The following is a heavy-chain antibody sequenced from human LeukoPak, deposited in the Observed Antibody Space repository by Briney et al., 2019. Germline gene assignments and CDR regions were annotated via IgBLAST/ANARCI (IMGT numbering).Heavy chain of an antibody. V-gene: IGHV3-23*01. Sequence: HPGGSLRLSCAASGFTFSAFAMTWVRQAPGKAPEWIASITGGGNSVFYAESVKGRFTFARDNSKNTLFLHMGSLRAVDTAVYYCAKGAGPGKVDWFDPWGQGTQVTVSS. CDR1: GFTFSAFA. CDR2: ITGGGNSV. D-gene: IGHD6-13*01. CDR3: AKGAGPGKVDWFDP. J-gene: IGHJ5*02.